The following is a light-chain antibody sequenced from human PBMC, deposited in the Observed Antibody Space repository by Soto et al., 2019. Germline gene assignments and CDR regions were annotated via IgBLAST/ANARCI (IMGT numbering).Light chain of an antibody. Sequence: DIVFTQSPATLSLSPGERATLSCRASQSVTSYLAWYQQKPGQAPRLLIYDASNRATGIPARFSGSGSGTDFTLTISSLEPEDFALYYCQQRSNWPLTFGGGTKVDI. CDR3: QQRSNWPLT. J-gene: IGKJ4*01. CDR1: QSVTSY. V-gene: IGKV3-11*01. CDR2: DAS.